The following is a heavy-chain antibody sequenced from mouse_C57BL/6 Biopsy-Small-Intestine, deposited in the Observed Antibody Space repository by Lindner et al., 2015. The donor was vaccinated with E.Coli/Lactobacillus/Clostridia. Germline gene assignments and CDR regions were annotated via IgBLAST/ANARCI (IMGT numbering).Heavy chain of an antibody. J-gene: IGHJ4*01. Sequence: VQLQESGPELVKPGASVKIPCKASGYTFIDYNIDWVKQSHGKSLEWIGDINPNNGGTIYNQKFKGKATLTVDKSSNTAYMELRSLTSEDTAAYYCARTGTMDYWGHGTSVTVSS. V-gene: IGHV1-18*01. D-gene: IGHD4-1*01. CDR3: ARTGTMDY. CDR2: INPNNGGT. CDR1: GYTFIDYN.